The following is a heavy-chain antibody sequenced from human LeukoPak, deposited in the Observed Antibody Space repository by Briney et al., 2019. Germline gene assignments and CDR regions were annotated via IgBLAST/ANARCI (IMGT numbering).Heavy chain of an antibody. CDR1: GYTFSGYY. J-gene: IGHJ4*02. Sequence: ASVKVSCKASGYTFSGYYIHWVRQAPGQGLEWMGWMNPDTGVTNYSQKFQGRVIMSRDTSISTAYMELRRLRSDDTAVYYCARFAVWGSYRYFDYWGQGTLVTVSS. D-gene: IGHD3-16*02. CDR2: MNPDTGVT. CDR3: ARFAVWGSYRYFDY. V-gene: IGHV1-2*02.